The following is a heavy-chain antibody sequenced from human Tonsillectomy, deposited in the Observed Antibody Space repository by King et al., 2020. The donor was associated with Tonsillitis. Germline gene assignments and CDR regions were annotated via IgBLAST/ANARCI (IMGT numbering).Heavy chain of an antibody. CDR1: GFTFSSYW. CDR3: ASGGHVDY. J-gene: IGHJ4*02. V-gene: IGHV3-7*03. CDR2: INQDESEK. Sequence: VQLVESGGDLVQPGGSLRLSCAASGFTFSSYWMTWVRQAPGKGLEWVANINQDESEKYYVDSVKGRFTISRDNAKNSVYLQMNSLRAEDTAVYYCASGGHVDYCGQGTLVTVSS. D-gene: IGHD3-16*01.